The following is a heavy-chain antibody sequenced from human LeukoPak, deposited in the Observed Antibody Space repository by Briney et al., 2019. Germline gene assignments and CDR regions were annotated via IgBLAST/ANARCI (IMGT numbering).Heavy chain of an antibody. CDR1: GYTFNTYG. CDR3: ARMRRGSSSPLDY. V-gene: IGHV1-18*01. CDR2: ISPYNGNT. Sequence: ASVKVSCKPYGYTFNTYGITWVRQAPGQGLEWMGWISPYNGNTNYAQKFQGRVTMTTDTSTSTAYMELRSLRSDDTAVYYCARMRRGSSSPLDYWGQGTLVTVSS. D-gene: IGHD6-6*01. J-gene: IGHJ4*02.